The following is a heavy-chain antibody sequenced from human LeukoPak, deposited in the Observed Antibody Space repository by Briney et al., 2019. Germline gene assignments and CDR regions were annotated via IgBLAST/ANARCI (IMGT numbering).Heavy chain of an antibody. Sequence: GESLKISCKGSGYTFTSYDINWVRQAPGQGLEWMGWMNPKSGYSGSAQKFQGRVTMTRTTSITTAYMELSSLRSEDTAVYYCARTDGDLDYWGQGTLVTVSS. J-gene: IGHJ4*02. V-gene: IGHV1-8*01. CDR1: GYTFTSYD. D-gene: IGHD4-17*01. CDR3: ARTDGDLDY. CDR2: MNPKSGYS.